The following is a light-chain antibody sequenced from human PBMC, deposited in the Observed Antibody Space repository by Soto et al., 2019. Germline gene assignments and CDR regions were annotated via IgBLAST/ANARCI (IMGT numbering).Light chain of an antibody. CDR1: SSDIGGYNY. J-gene: IGLJ2*01. CDR3: SSYTSSSTVV. V-gene: IGLV2-14*03. Sequence: QSALTQPASVSGSPGQSITISCTGTSSDIGGYNYVSWYQQHPGKAPKLVIYDVSLRPSGVSNRFSGSKSGNMASLTISGLQTEDEADYYCSSYTSSSTVVFGGGTKVTVL. CDR2: DVS.